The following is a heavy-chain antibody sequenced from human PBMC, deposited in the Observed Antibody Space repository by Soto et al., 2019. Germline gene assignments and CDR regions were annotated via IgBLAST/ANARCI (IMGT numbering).Heavy chain of an antibody. D-gene: IGHD2-2*01. V-gene: IGHV3-11*01. CDR1: GFTFSDYY. J-gene: IGHJ3*02. Sequence: PGGSLILSCAASGFTFSDYYMIWIRQAPGKGLEWGSYISSSSSTIYYADSVKGRFTISRDNAKNSLYLQMNSLRAEETAVYYCAREGGGLFCSSTSCYGSAAFDIWGQGTMATVSS. CDR2: ISSSSSTI. CDR3: AREGGGLFCSSTSCYGSAAFDI.